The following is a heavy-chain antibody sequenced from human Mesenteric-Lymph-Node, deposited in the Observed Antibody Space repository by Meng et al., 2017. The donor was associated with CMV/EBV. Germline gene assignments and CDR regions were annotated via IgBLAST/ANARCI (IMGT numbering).Heavy chain of an antibody. J-gene: IGHJ4*02. CDR2: INSDGSTT. D-gene: IGHD2-2*01. CDR1: GFTFSVYW. Sequence: GESLKISCTASGFTFSVYWMHWVRQAPGQGLEWVSRINSDGSTTTYADSVRGRFTISRDNAKNTLFLQMSSLRADDTAVYYCAREGGSTSPAYFDYWGQGTLVTVSS. CDR3: AREGGSTSPAYFDY. V-gene: IGHV3-74*03.